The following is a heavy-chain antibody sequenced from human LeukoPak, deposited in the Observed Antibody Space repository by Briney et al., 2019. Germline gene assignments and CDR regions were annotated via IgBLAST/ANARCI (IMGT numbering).Heavy chain of an antibody. CDR2: ISYDGSNK. Sequence: PGGSLRLSCAASGFTFSNYAMSWVRQAPGKGLEWVAVISYDGSNKYYADSVKGRSTISRDNSKNTLYLQMNSLRAEDTAVYYCARGLLGAIDYWGQGTLVTVSS. CDR1: GFTFSNYA. J-gene: IGHJ4*02. CDR3: ARGLLGAIDY. D-gene: IGHD1-26*01. V-gene: IGHV3-30-3*01.